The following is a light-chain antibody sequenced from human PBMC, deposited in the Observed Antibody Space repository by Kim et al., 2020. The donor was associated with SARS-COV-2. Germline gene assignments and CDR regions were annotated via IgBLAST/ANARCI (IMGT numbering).Light chain of an antibody. Sequence: SACVGDRATITCRASQDFSVYLAWFQQKAGKAPKSLIYAASRLQSGVPSRFSGSGSGTEFTLTNSTLQPEDFATYYCQLYKFYQWTFGQGTKLEI. V-gene: IGKV1-16*01. CDR3: QLYKFYQWT. CDR1: QDFSVY. CDR2: AAS. J-gene: IGKJ2*02.